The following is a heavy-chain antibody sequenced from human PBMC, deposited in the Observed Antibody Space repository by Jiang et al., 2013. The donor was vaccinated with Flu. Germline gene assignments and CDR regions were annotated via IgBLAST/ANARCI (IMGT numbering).Heavy chain of an antibody. D-gene: IGHD6-19*01. CDR1: DGSIGSYK. CDR2: ISHTGST. J-gene: IGHJ4*02. V-gene: IGHV4-59*01. CDR3: ARVVVDSRGWYHFDY. Sequence: GSGLVKPSETLSLTCTVSDGSIGSYKWSWIRQPPGKGLEWIGDISHTGSTSYKPSLESRVTISIDTSKNQFSPKLSSVTAADTAVFYCARVVVDSRGWYHFDYWGQGTLVTVSS.